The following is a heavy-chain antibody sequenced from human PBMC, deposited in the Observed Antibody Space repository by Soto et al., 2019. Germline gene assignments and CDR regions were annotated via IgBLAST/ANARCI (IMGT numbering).Heavy chain of an antibody. V-gene: IGHV1-69*01. CDR2: IIPIFGTA. D-gene: IGHD2-15*01. CDR1: GGTFSSYA. CDR3: ASGSGYCSGGSCYTSHTAMGTTYYYYGMDV. Sequence: QVQLVQSGAEVKKPGSSVKVSCKASGGTFSSYAISWVRQAPGQGLEWMGGIIPIFGTANYAQKFQGRVTITADESTSTAYMELSSLRSEDTAVYYCASGSGYCSGGSCYTSHTAMGTTYYYYGMDVWGQGTTVTVSS. J-gene: IGHJ6*02.